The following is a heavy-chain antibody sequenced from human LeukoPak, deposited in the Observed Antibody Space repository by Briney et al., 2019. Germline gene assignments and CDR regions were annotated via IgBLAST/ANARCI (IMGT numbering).Heavy chain of an antibody. J-gene: IGHJ4*02. CDR1: GFTFSSYA. CDR2: ISSDGSHK. CDR3: AKETGPMVHGDY. V-gene: IGHV3-30*18. Sequence: GGSLRLSCAASGFTFSSYAMHWVRQAPGKGLEWVAIISSDGSHKFYADSVKGRFTISRDNSKNTLYLQMDSLRAEDTAVYYCAKETGPMVHGDYWGQGTLVTVSS. D-gene: IGHD2-8*01.